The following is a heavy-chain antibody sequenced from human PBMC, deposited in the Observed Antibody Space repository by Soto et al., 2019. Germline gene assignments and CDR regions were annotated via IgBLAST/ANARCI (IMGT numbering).Heavy chain of an antibody. V-gene: IGHV1-2*04. CDR3: ARVGIVVASGMDV. J-gene: IGHJ6*01. D-gene: IGHD2-2*03. CDR2: INPNSGGT. CDR1: GYTFTGYY. Sequence: ASVKVSCKASGYTFTGYYMHWVRQAPGQGLEWMGWINPNSGGTNYAQKFQGWVTMTRDTSISTAYMELSRLRSDDTAVYYCARVGIVVASGMDVWGQGTTVTVYS.